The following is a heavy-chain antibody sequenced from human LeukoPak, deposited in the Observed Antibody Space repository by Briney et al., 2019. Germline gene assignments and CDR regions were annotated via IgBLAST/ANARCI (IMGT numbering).Heavy chain of an antibody. CDR3: AKVGSGSPYYFGY. V-gene: IGHV3-23*01. J-gene: IGHJ4*02. CDR1: GFIFRTYA. D-gene: IGHD1-26*01. Sequence: GGSLGLSCAASGFIFRTYAMSWVRQAPGKGLEWVLAIRGSGGSGGSAFYADSVKGRFTISRDNSKNTLYLQMNSLRAEDTAVYYCAKVGSGSPYYFGYWGQGTLVTVSS. CDR2: IRGSGGSGGSA.